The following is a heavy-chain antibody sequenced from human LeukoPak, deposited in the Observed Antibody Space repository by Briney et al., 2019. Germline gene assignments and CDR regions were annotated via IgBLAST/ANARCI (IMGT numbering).Heavy chain of an antibody. CDR3: AKDGRYGSGSYLNYFDY. Sequence: GGSLRLSCGASGFTFSSYWMHWVRQAPGKGLVWVSRINNDGSSTSYADSVKGRFTISRDNSKNTLYLQMNSLRAEDTAVYYCAKDGRYGSGSYLNYFDYWGQGTLVTVSS. D-gene: IGHD3-10*01. CDR1: GFTFSSYW. V-gene: IGHV3-74*01. CDR2: INNDGSST. J-gene: IGHJ4*02.